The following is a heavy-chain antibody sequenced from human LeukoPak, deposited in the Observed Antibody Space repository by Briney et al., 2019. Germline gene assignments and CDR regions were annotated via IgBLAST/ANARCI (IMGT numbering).Heavy chain of an antibody. Sequence: GGSLRLSCAASGFTFSSYAMSWVRQAPGKGLEWVSAISGSGGSTYYADSVKGRFTISRDNSKNTLYLQMNSLRAEGTAVYYCAKDLTLLWFGEYGYWGQGTLVTVSS. D-gene: IGHD3-10*01. CDR3: AKDLTLLWFGEYGY. CDR1: GFTFSSYA. V-gene: IGHV3-23*01. J-gene: IGHJ4*02. CDR2: ISGSGGST.